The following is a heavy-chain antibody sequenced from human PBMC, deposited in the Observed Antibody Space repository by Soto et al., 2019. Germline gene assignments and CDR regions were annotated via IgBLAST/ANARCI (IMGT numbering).Heavy chain of an antibody. CDR1: GFTFTSSA. D-gene: IGHD4-17*01. V-gene: IGHV1-58*02. J-gene: IGHJ6*03. CDR2: IVVGSGNT. CDR3: AASNRLGYYYYYYMDV. Sequence: EASVKVSCKASGFTFTSSAMQWVRQARGQRLAWIGWIVVGSGNTNYAQKFQERVTITRDMSTSTAYMELSSLRSEDTAVYYCAASNRLGYYYYYYMDVWGKGTTVTVSS.